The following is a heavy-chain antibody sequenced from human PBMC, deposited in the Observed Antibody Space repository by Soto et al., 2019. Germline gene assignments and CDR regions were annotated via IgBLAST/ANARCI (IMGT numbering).Heavy chain of an antibody. CDR2: IDHSGST. Sequence: KPSETLSLTCAVNGGSFSAYYWTWIRQPPGRGLEWIGEIDHSGSTNYNPSLESRVTISIDTAKNRFSLNVTSVTAADTAVYYCVRGLRYSGMDVWGPGPTLTLS. V-gene: IGHV4-34*01. CDR3: VRGLRYSGMDV. D-gene: IGHD2-15*01. CDR1: GGSFSAYY. J-gene: IGHJ6*02.